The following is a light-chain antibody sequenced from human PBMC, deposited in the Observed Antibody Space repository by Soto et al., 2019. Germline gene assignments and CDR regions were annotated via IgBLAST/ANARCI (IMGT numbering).Light chain of an antibody. CDR1: QSISSW. Sequence: DIQMTQCRSTLSGSVGDRVTITCRASQSISSWLAWYQQKPGKAPKLLIYDASSLESGVPSRFSGSGSGTEFTLTISSLQPDDFATYYCQQYNSYWTFGQGTKVDI. V-gene: IGKV1-5*01. CDR2: DAS. CDR3: QQYNSYWT. J-gene: IGKJ1*01.